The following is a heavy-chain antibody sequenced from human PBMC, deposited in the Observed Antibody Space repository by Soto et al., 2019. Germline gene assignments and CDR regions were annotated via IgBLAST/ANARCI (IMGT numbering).Heavy chain of an antibody. CDR1: GFTFSTYA. CDR2: ISGSGSNT. J-gene: IGHJ4*02. D-gene: IGHD1-26*01. Sequence: GGSLRLSCAASGFTFSTYAMSWVRQAPGKGLEWVSAISGSGSNTYYADSVKGRFTTSRDDSKSTLYLQMNSLRAEDTAVYYCARDPSHSYYTLFYYFDYWGQGTLVTVSS. CDR3: ARDPSHSYYTLFYYFDY. V-gene: IGHV3-23*01.